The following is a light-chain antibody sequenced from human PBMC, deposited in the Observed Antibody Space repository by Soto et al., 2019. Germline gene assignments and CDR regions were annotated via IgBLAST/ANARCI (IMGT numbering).Light chain of an antibody. CDR2: DVS. CDR1: SSDVGGYNY. V-gene: IGLV2-14*03. CDR3: SSYTSSSTRV. Sequence: QSALTQPASVSGSPGQSSTISCTGTSSDVGGYNYVSWYQHHPGKAPKLMIFDVSNRPSGVSNRFSGSKSGNTASLTISGLQPEDEADYYCSSYTSSSTRVFGTGTKVTVL. J-gene: IGLJ1*01.